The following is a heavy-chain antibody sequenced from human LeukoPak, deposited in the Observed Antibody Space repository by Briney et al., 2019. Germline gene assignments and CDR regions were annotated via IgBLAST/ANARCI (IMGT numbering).Heavy chain of an antibody. Sequence: GGSLRLSCAASGFTFSSYGMHWVRQAPGKGLEWVAVISYDGSNKYYADSVKGRFTISRDNSKNTLYLQMNSLRAEDTAVYYCAKDLDGDYEYNWFDYWGQGTLVTVSS. V-gene: IGHV3-30*18. J-gene: IGHJ5*01. D-gene: IGHD4-17*01. CDR3: AKDLDGDYEYNWFDY. CDR1: GFTFSSYG. CDR2: ISYDGSNK.